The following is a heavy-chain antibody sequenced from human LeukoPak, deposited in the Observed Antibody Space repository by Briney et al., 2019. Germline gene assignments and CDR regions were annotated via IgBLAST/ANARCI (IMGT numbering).Heavy chain of an antibody. V-gene: IGHV3-21*04. CDR3: VRDFSTVTTAYLHH. Sequence: PGGSLRLSCAASGFTFSSYSMSWVRQAPGKGLEWVSSISSSSRHIYYADSVKGRFTIFRDDAKNSLFLQMDSLRVEDTAMYCCVRDFSTVTTAYLHHWGQGTLLTVSS. CDR1: GFTFSSYS. CDR2: ISSSSRHI. D-gene: IGHD4-17*01. J-gene: IGHJ1*01.